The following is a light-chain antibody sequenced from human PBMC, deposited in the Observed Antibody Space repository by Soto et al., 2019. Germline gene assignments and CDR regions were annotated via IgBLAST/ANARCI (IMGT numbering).Light chain of an antibody. V-gene: IGKV1-9*01. J-gene: IGKJ5*01. CDR3: QQLNSYPIT. CDR1: QGISSY. Sequence: DIQMTQSASTLPASVGDRVTITCRASQGISSYLAWYQQKPGKAPKLLIYAASTLQSGVPSRFSGSGSGTEFTLTISRLQPEDFATYYCQQLNSYPITFGQGTRLEIK. CDR2: AAS.